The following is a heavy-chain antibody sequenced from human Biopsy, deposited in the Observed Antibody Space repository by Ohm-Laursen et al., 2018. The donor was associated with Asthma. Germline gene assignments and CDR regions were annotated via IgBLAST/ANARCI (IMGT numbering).Heavy chain of an antibody. CDR1: AYTFIGYP. V-gene: IGHV1-2*06. J-gene: IGHJ5*02. Sequence: ASVKVSCKASAYTFIGYPLHWVRQAPGEGLEWMGRINPNGGATIYAQKFQGRVTMTRDTSISAAYMELSRLTSDDTAVYYCARVQKSPGDRWFDPWGQGTLVTVSS. CDR2: INPNGGAT. CDR3: ARVQKSPGDRWFDP. D-gene: IGHD7-27*01.